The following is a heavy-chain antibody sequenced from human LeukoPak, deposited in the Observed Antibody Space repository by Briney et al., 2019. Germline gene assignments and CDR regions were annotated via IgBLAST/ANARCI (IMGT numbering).Heavy chain of an antibody. D-gene: IGHD3-10*01. Sequence: KSGGSLRLSCAASGFTFSSYSMNWVRQAPGKGLEWVSSISSSSSYIYYADSVKGRFTISRDNAKNSLYLQMNSLRAEDTAVYYCARVANYYGSGNYYKSYYYYGMDVWGQGTTVTVSS. J-gene: IGHJ6*02. CDR3: ARVANYYGSGNYYKSYYYYGMDV. CDR2: ISSSSSYI. CDR1: GFTFSSYS. V-gene: IGHV3-21*01.